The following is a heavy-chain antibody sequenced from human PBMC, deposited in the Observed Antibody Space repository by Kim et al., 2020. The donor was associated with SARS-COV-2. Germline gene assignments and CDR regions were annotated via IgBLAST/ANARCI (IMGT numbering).Heavy chain of an antibody. D-gene: IGHD3-10*01. Sequence: SETLSLTCTVSGGSISSGGYYWSWIRQHPGKGLEWIGYIYYSGSTYYNPSLKSRVTISVDTSKNQFSLKLSSVTAADTAVYYCARAEGSGVAIDYWGQGTLVTVSS. CDR2: IYYSGST. CDR3: ARAEGSGVAIDY. V-gene: IGHV4-31*03. J-gene: IGHJ4*02. CDR1: GGSISSGGYY.